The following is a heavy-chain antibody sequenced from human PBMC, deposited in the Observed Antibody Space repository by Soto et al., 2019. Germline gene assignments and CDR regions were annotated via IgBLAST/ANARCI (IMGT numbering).Heavy chain of an antibody. CDR2: VNPSGGTT. Sequence: QVQLVQSEAELKQPGASVKISCKASGYIFTTSAIHWVRQAPGQGLEWMGIVNPSGGTTTYAQKFQGRVTMTRDTYTTTVYMELSSPRFDDTAVYYCAREAQWLPDYWRQGTLVSVSS. V-gene: IGHV1-46*01. J-gene: IGHJ4*02. D-gene: IGHD6-19*01. CDR3: AREAQWLPDY. CDR1: GYIFTTSA.